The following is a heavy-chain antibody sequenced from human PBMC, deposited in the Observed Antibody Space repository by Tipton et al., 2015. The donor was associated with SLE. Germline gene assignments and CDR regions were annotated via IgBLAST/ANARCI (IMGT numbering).Heavy chain of an antibody. V-gene: IGHV4-59*08. CDR2: IYYSGST. CDR1: GGSISSHY. Sequence: TLSLTCTVSGGSISSHYWSWIRQPPGKGLEWIGYIYYSGSTYYNPSLKSRVTISVDTSKNQFSLKLSSVTAADTAVYYCARVPTYDILTRVGGYGAFDIWGQGTMVTVSS. J-gene: IGHJ3*02. D-gene: IGHD3-9*01. CDR3: ARVPTYDILTRVGGYGAFDI.